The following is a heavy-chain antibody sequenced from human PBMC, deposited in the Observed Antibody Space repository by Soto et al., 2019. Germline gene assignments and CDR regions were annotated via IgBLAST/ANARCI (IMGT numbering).Heavy chain of an antibody. D-gene: IGHD5-12*01. CDR2: IIPIFGTA. Sequence: GASVKVSCKASGGTFSSYAISWVRQAPGQGLEWMGGIIPIFGTANYAQKFQGRVTITADESTSTAYMELSSLRSEDTAVYYCASGAIVATRLGFDYWGQGTLVTVSS. V-gene: IGHV1-69*13. CDR3: ASGAIVATRLGFDY. J-gene: IGHJ4*02. CDR1: GGTFSSYA.